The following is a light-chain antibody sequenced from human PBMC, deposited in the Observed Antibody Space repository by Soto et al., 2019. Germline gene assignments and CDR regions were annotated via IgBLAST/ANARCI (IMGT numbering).Light chain of an antibody. V-gene: IGKV3-20*01. CDR2: AAS. J-gene: IGKJ1*01. Sequence: EMVLTQSPGTLSLSPGERATLSCRAGQSVNSNYLAWYQQRPGQAPRLLIYAASNRVTGIPDRFSGSGSGTAFTLTISRLEPEDFAVYYCQQYGSSVRTFGQGTKVELK. CDR3: QQYGSSVRT. CDR1: QSVNSNY.